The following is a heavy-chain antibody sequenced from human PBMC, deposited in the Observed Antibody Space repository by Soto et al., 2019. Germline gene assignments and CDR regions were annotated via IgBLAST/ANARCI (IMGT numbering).Heavy chain of an antibody. CDR3: ARDRGTIFGVVSPTRYYYYGMDV. CDR1: GFTFSSYA. D-gene: IGHD3-3*01. Sequence: GGSLRLSCAASGFTFSSYAMSWVRQAPGKGLEWVSAISGSGGSTYYADTVKGRFTISRDNSKNTLYLQMNSLRAEDTAVYYCARDRGTIFGVVSPTRYYYYGMDVWGQGTTVTVSS. V-gene: IGHV3-23*01. CDR2: ISGSGGST. J-gene: IGHJ6*02.